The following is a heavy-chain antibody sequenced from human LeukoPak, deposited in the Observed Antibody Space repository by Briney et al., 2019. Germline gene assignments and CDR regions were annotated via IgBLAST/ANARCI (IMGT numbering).Heavy chain of an antibody. D-gene: IGHD3-10*01. CDR1: VYTFTSYD. CDR3: ARGSSGTYHGSYDWFDP. Sequence: ASVKVSCKASVYTFTSYDINWVRQATGQGLEWMGWMNPNSGNTGYAQKFQGRVTMTRNTSISTAYMELSSLRFEDTAVYYCARGSSGTYHGSYDWFDPWGQGTLVTVSS. J-gene: IGHJ5*02. V-gene: IGHV1-8*01. CDR2: MNPNSGNT.